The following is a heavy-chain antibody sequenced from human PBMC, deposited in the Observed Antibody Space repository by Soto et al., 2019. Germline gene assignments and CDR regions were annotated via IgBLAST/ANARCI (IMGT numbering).Heavy chain of an antibody. D-gene: IGHD6-13*01. CDR3: ARAFWYSSSWDYFDY. CDR1: GGSISSYY. V-gene: IGHV4-59*01. J-gene: IGHJ4*02. Sequence: PSETLSLTCTVSGGSISSYYWSWIRQPPGKGLEWIGYIYYSGSTNYNPSLKSRVTMTRDTSTSTVYMELSSLRSEDTAVYYCARAFWYSSSWDYFDYWGQGTLVTVSS. CDR2: IYYSGST.